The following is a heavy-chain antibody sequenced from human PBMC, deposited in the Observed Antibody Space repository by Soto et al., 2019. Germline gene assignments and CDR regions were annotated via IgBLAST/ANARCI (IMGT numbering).Heavy chain of an antibody. CDR3: ARVGPLYYYDSSGYYPN. V-gene: IGHV1-69*13. Sequence: ASVKVSCKASGGTFSSYAISWVRQAPGQGLEWMGGIIPIFGTANYAQKFQGRVTITADESTSTACMELSSLRSEDTAVYYCARVGPLYYYDSSGYYPNWGQGTLVTVSS. D-gene: IGHD3-22*01. CDR1: GGTFSSYA. J-gene: IGHJ4*02. CDR2: IIPIFGTA.